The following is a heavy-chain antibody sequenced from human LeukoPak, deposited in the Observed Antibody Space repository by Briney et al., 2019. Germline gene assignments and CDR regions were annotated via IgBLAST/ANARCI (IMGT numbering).Heavy chain of an antibody. D-gene: IGHD3-9*01. J-gene: IGHJ4*02. Sequence: GASLMISCKGSGYNFTNYWISWVRQMPGKGLEWMGRIDPSNSYTNYSPPFQGHVTISADRSISTAYLQWNSLKASDTAMYYCARHADYHILTGFDYWGQGTLVTVS. V-gene: IGHV5-10-1*01. CDR1: GYNFTNYW. CDR3: ARHADYHILTGFDY. CDR2: IDPSNSYT.